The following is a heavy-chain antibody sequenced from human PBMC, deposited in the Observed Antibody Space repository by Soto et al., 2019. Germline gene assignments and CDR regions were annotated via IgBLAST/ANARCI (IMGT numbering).Heavy chain of an antibody. CDR3: ARVMWIQLWYYFDY. J-gene: IGHJ4*02. CDR1: GGSISSSGYY. D-gene: IGHD5-18*01. CDR2: IYYSGST. Sequence: PSETLSLTCTVSGGSISSSGYYWGWIRQPPGKGLEWIGSIYYSGSTYYNQSLKSRVTISVDTSKNQFSLKLSSVTAADTAVYYCARVMWIQLWYYFDYWGQGTLVTVSS. V-gene: IGHV4-39*01.